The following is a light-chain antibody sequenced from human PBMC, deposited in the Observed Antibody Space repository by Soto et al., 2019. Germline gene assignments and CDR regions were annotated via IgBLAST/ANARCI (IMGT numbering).Light chain of an antibody. CDR3: CFYVGARSYV. CDR1: NNL. Sequence: QSAPTQPASVSGSPGQSITISCTGTNNLVSWYQQHPGKAPKVVIYEGTKRPSSVSNRFSGSNSGRTASLTISGLQAEDEAHYFCCFYVGARSYVFGPGTKVTVL. J-gene: IGLJ1*01. CDR2: EGT. V-gene: IGLV2-23*01.